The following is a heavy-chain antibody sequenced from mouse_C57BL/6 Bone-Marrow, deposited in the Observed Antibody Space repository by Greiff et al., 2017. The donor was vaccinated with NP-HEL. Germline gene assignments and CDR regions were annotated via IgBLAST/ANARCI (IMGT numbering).Heavy chain of an antibody. D-gene: IGHD1-1*01. V-gene: IGHV1-80*01. J-gene: IGHJ2*01. CDR3: ARGYGSIGDY. CDR1: GYAFSSYW. CDR2: IYPGDGDT. Sequence: VQLQQSGAELVKPGASVKISCKASGYAFSSYWMNWVTQRPGKGLEWIGQIYPGDGDTNYNGKFKGKATLTADKSSSTAYMQLSSLTSEDSAVYFCARGYGSIGDYWGQGTTLTVSS.